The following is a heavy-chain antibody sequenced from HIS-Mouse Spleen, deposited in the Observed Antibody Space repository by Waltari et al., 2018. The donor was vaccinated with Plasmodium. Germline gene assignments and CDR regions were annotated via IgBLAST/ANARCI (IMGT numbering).Heavy chain of an antibody. Sequence: GRSVRLSSAATGSPFSSYGMHGVRQAPGKGPEWVAVISYDGSNKYYADSVKGRFTISRDNSKNTLELQMNSLRAEDTAVYYCAKDRRSSSWYVDYWGQGTLVTVSS. D-gene: IGHD6-13*01. V-gene: IGHV3-30*18. CDR1: GSPFSSYG. CDR3: AKDRRSSSWYVDY. J-gene: IGHJ4*02. CDR2: ISYDGSNK.